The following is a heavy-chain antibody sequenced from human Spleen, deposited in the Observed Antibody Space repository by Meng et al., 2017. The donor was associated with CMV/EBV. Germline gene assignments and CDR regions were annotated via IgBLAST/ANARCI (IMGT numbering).Heavy chain of an antibody. V-gene: IGHV1-2*02. J-gene: IGHJ4*02. D-gene: IGHD7-27*01. CDR3: ARDDNWGPDY. Sequence: ASVKVSCKASGYTFTGHFMHWVRQAPGQGLEWMGWIHPNTGGTNYAQNFQGRVTMTRDTSIRTVYMELSSLRSDDTAMYYCARDDNWGPDYGGQGTLVTVSS. CDR2: IHPNTGGT. CDR1: GYTFTGHF.